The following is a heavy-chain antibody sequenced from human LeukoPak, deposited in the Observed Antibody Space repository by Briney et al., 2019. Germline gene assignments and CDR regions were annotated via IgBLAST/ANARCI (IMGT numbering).Heavy chain of an antibody. CDR2: INPNSGGT. V-gene: IGHV1-2*04. Sequence: EASVKVSFKASGYTFTGYYMHWVRQAPGQGLEWMGWINPNSGGTNYAQKFQGWVTMTRDTSISTAYMELSRLRPDDTAVYYCARAPVEMATIDYYYYGMDVWGQGTTVTVSS. CDR3: ARAPVEMATIDYYYYGMDV. J-gene: IGHJ6*02. CDR1: GYTFTGYY. D-gene: IGHD5-24*01.